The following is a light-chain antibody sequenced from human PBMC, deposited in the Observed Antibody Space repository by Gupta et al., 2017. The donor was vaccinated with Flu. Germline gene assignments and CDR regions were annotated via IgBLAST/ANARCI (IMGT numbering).Light chain of an antibody. CDR3: ARWDGALSVWV. V-gene: IGLV1-47*01. J-gene: IGLJ3*02. CDR2: RNS. CDR1: RSNIGRKY. Sequence: QTLLTPPPASSGTPGQALTIPGSGGRSNIGRKYRCWYHQPPGTAPKLLIYRNSQRPSGVPDRFAGSKSDTSGCQCISGIRSDDEGDYYCARWDGALSVWVFGGGSTVSVL.